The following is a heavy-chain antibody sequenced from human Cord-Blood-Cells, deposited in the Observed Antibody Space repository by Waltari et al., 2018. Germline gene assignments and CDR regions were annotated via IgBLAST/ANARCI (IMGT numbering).Heavy chain of an antibody. Sequence: QVQLVQSGAEVKKPGSSVKVSCKASGGTFSSYAISWVRQAPGQGLEWMGRSIAVLGITNHERKVQGRVTITADKYTSTAYMELSGLRSGDTAVYYCARGGGGYCRGGSFYDYYDKDVWGKGTTVTVSS. V-gene: IGHV1-69*09. CDR1: GGTFSSYA. D-gene: IGHD2-15*01. CDR2: SIAVLGIT. CDR3: ARGGGGYCRGGSFYDYYDKDV. J-gene: IGHJ6*03.